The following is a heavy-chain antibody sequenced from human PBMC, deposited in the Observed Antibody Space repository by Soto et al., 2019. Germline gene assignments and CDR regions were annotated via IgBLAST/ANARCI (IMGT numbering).Heavy chain of an antibody. J-gene: IGHJ4*02. CDR3: ARGRYCISTSCYALDY. CDR1: GYTFTGYY. CDR2: INPNSGGT. V-gene: IGHV1-2*04. D-gene: IGHD2-2*01. Sequence: ASVKVSCKASGYTFTGYYMHWVRQAPGQGLEWMGWINPNSGGTNYAQKFQGWVTMTRDTSISTAYMELSRLRSDDTAVYYCARGRYCISTSCYALDYWGQGTLVNVSS.